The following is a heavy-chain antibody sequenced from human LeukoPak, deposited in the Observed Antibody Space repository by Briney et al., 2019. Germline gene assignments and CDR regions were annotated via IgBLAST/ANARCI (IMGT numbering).Heavy chain of an antibody. CDR1: GFTVSSNY. CDR3: ARDRYYDSSGYYYSDY. D-gene: IGHD3-22*01. J-gene: IGHJ4*02. CDR2: IYSGGST. Sequence: SGGSLRLSCAASGFTVSSNYMSWVRQAPGKGLEWVSVIYSGGSTYYADSVKGRFTISRDNSKNTLYLQMNSLGAEDTAVYYCARDRYYDSSGYYYSDYWGQGALVTVSS. V-gene: IGHV3-53*01.